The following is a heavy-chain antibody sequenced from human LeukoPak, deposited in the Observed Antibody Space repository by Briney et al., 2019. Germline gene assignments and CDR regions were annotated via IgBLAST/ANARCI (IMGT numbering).Heavy chain of an antibody. CDR3: ARDNDSRDPPHFDY. CDR1: GYTFTSYG. D-gene: IGHD3-16*01. V-gene: IGHV1-18*01. CDR2: ISAYNGNT. J-gene: IGHJ4*02. Sequence: ASVKVSCKASGYTFTSYGISWVRQAPGQGLEWMGWISAYNGNTNYAQKFQGRITMTRDTSISTAYMELSRLRSEDTAVYYCARDNDSRDPPHFDYWGQGTLVTVSS.